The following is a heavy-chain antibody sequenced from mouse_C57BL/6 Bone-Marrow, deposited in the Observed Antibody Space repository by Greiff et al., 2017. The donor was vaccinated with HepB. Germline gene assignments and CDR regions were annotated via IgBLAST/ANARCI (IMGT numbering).Heavy chain of an antibody. D-gene: IGHD1-1*01. V-gene: IGHV1-19*01. CDR3: ARRATVVAPRYFDV. CDR1: GYTFTDYY. J-gene: IGHJ1*03. CDR2: INPYNGGT. Sequence: EVQLQQSGPVLVKPGASVKMSCKASGYTFTDYYMNWVKQSHGKSLEWIGVINPYNGGTSYNQKFKGKATLTVDKSSSTAYMELNSLTSEDSAVYYCARRATVVAPRYFDVWGTGTTVTVSS.